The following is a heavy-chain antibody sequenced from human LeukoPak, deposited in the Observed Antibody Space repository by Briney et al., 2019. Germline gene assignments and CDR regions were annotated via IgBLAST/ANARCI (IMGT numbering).Heavy chain of an antibody. J-gene: IGHJ4*02. V-gene: IGHV3-30*18. CDR2: ISYDGSNK. D-gene: IGHD3-10*01. Sequence: GGSLRLSCAASGFTFSSYGMQWVRQAPGKGLEWVAVISYDGSNKYYADSVKGRFTISRDNSKNTLYLQMNSLRAEDTAVYYCAKEPGSYSHEGDYWGQGTLVTVSS. CDR3: AKEPGSYSHEGDY. CDR1: GFTFSSYG.